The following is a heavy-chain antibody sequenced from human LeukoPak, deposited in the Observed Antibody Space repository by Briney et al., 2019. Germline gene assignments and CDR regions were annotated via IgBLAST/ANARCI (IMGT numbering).Heavy chain of an antibody. J-gene: IGHJ4*02. V-gene: IGHV1-2*02. Sequence: AASVTVSCKASGYTFTGYYMHWVRQAPGQGLEWMGWINPNSGGTNYAQKFQGRVTMTRDTSISTAYMELSRLRSDDTAVYYCARIRGSYQFNVIDYWGQGTLVTVSS. CDR3: ARIRGSYQFNVIDY. CDR2: INPNSGGT. CDR1: GYTFTGYY. D-gene: IGHD3-16*02.